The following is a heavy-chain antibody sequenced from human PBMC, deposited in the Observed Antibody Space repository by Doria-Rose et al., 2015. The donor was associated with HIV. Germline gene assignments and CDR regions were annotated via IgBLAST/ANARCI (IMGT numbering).Heavy chain of an antibody. CDR2: IFSDDER. V-gene: IGHV2-26*01. D-gene: IGHD6-13*01. Sequence: QESGPVLVKPTETLTLTCTVSGVSLSSPGMGVSWIRQPPGKALEWLANIFSDDERSYNTSLKSRLTISRCTSKRQVVLTMTDMDPVDTATYYCARIKSSRWYHKYYFDFWGQGTLVIVSA. J-gene: IGHJ4*02. CDR3: ARIKSSRWYHKYYFDF. CDR1: GVSLSSPGMG.